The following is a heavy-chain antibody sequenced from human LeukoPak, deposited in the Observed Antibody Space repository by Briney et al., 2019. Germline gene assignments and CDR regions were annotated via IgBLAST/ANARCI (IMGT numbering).Heavy chain of an antibody. CDR1: GGSISSSSYY. J-gene: IGHJ6*02. Sequence: PSETLSLTCTVSGGSISSSSYYWGWIRQPPGKGLEWIGSIYYSGSTYYNPSLKSRVTISVDTSKNQFSLKLSSVTAADTAVYYCARGFILAAAGFDYGMDVWGQGTTVTVSS. CDR3: ARGFILAAAGFDYGMDV. D-gene: IGHD6-13*01. CDR2: IYYSGST. V-gene: IGHV4-39*07.